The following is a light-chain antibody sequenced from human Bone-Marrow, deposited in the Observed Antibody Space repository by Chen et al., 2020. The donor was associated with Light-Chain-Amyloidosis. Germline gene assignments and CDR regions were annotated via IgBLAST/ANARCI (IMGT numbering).Light chain of an antibody. CDR2: RDT. Sequence: SYELTQPPSVSVSPGQTARIPCSGDDLPTKYAYWYQQKPGQAPVLVIHRDTERPSGISERFSGYSSGTTATLTISGVQAEDEADYNGQSADSSGTYEVIFGGGTKLTVL. J-gene: IGLJ2*01. CDR3: QSADSSGTYEVI. CDR1: DLPTKY. V-gene: IGLV3-25*03.